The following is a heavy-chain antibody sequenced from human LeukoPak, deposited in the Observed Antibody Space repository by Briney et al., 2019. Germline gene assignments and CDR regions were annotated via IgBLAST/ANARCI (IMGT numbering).Heavy chain of an antibody. CDR3: ARGLYSSASFLDY. J-gene: IGHJ4*01. V-gene: IGHV3-30-3*01. D-gene: IGHD3-22*01. CDR2: ISYDGNNK. Sequence: GGSLRLSCAASGFTFSTYSIHWVRQAPGKGLEWVAIISYDGNNKFYADSVKGRFTISRDNSKNTLFLQMNNLRAEDTALYYCARGLYSSASFLDYWGQGALVTVSS. CDR1: GFTFSTYS.